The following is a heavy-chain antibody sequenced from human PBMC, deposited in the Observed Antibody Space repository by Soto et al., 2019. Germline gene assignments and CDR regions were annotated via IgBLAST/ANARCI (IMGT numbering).Heavy chain of an antibody. CDR1: GGSISGHY. D-gene: IGHD6-19*01. J-gene: IGHJ2*01. V-gene: IGHV4-59*11. CDR2: ISDSGSV. CDR3: ARDPVALPWCYFDL. Sequence: QVQLQESGPGLVKPSETLSLTCTVSGGSISGHYWNWLRQSTGQGLEWIGYISDSGSVNYNPSLNSRVTISLDTSRTQFSLSLTSVPAADTAVYYCARDPVALPWCYFDLWGRGSLVTVSS.